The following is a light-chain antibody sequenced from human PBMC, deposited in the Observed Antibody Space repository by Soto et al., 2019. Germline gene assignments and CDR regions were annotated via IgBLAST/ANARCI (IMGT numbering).Light chain of an antibody. CDR2: GES. J-gene: IGKJ1*01. Sequence: EIVLTQSPGTLSLSPGERATLSCRASQSVSSSYLAWYQQKPGQAPRLLIYGESSRATGIPDRFSGSGSGTDFTLTISRLEPEDFAVYYCQQYGSPRRTFGQGTKV. V-gene: IGKV3-20*01. CDR1: QSVSSSY. CDR3: QQYGSPRRT.